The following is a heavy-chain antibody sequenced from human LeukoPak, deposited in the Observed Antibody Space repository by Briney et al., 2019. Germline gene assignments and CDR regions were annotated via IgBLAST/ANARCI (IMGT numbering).Heavy chain of an antibody. V-gene: IGHV1-69*05. CDR2: IIPIFGTA. CDR1: GGTFSSYA. D-gene: IGHD3-3*01. CDR3: ARGEWLFPTAPRVSFDI. Sequence: SVKVSCKASGGTFSSYAISWVRQAPGQGLEWMGGIIPIFGTANYAQKFQGRVTITTDESTSTAYMELSSLRSEGTAVYYCARGEWLFPTAPRVSFDIWGQGTMVTVSS. J-gene: IGHJ3*02.